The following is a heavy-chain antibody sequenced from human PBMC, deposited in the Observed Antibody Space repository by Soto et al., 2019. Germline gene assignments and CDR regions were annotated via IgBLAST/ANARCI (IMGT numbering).Heavy chain of an antibody. Sequence: PSETLSLTCTVSGGSVSSGSYYWSWIRQPPGKGLEWIGYIYYSGSTNYNPSLKSRVTISVDTSKNQFSLKLSSVTAADTAVYYCARDEVMFGDCSSGSCYSGDYYYYGMDVWGQGTTVTVSS. CDR2: IYYSGST. CDR1: GGSVSSGSYY. D-gene: IGHD2-15*01. CDR3: ARDEVMFGDCSSGSCYSGDYYYYGMDV. J-gene: IGHJ6*02. V-gene: IGHV4-61*01.